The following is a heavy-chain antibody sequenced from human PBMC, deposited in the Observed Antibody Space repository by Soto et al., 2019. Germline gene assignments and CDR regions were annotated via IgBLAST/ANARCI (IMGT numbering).Heavy chain of an antibody. D-gene: IGHD2-15*01. V-gene: IGHV3-30*04. CDR1: GFTFTTYA. CDR3: ARDQCFGGGRSCYYFDF. Sequence: QVHLVESGGGVVQPGRSLRLSCAASGFTFTTYAIHWVRQAPGKGLEWVAVISNDGRGKYYADSVKGRFTISRDNSKNTLYLQMNSLRFDDTAVYYCARDQCFGGGRSCYYFDFWGQGTLVTVSS. CDR2: ISNDGRGK. J-gene: IGHJ4*02.